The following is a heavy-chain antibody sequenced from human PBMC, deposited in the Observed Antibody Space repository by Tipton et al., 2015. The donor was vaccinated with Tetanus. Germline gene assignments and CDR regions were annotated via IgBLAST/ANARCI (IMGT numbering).Heavy chain of an antibody. D-gene: IGHD6-25*01. V-gene: IGHV1-18*01. CDR2: ISAYNGDT. CDR3: ARVQEQRIYYYGMDV. Sequence: QSGAEVKKPGASVKVSCKTSGYTFSNYGVSWVRQAPGRGLEWMGWISAYNGDTNTAQNLQGRVTMTTDRSASTAYMDLRRLRSDDTAVYYCARVQEQRIYYYGMDVWGQGTTVTVSS. J-gene: IGHJ6*02. CDR1: GYTFSNYG.